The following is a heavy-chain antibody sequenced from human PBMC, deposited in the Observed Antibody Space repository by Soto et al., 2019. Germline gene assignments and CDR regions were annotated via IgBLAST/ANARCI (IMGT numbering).Heavy chain of an antibody. J-gene: IGHJ4*02. D-gene: IGHD2-15*01. CDR1: GYCVCIWKC. CDR2: IYYSGST. CDR3: ARSRDGVVDH. V-gene: IGHV4-28*01. Sequence: PSWSLYLTCALCGYCVCIWKCAVWFRQPPGKGLEWIGYIYYSGSTYYNPSLKSRVTMSVDTSKNQFSLKLSSVTAVDTAVYYCARSRDGVVDHWGQGTLVTVSS.